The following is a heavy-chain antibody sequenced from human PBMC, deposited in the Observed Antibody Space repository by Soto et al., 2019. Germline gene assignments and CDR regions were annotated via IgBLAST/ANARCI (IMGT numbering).Heavy chain of an antibody. CDR2: IYNNETF. V-gene: IGHV4-61*01. D-gene: IGHD6-19*01. CDR1: GASVSSGSFY. Sequence: SETLSLTCSVSGASVSSGSFYWSWIRQPPGKGLEWIGFIYNNETFNYNPSLKSRVTLSVDTSKHQFSLKLSSVTAADTAVYYCARVPLRYSSSHNFDSWGQGTLVTVSS. J-gene: IGHJ4*02. CDR3: ARVPLRYSSSHNFDS.